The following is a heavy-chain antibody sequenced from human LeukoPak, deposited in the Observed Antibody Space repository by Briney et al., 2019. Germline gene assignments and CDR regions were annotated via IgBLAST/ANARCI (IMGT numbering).Heavy chain of an antibody. CDR2: ISAYNGNT. CDR3: ARDSDPGIAVAGSAFDI. D-gene: IGHD6-19*01. Sequence: GAPVKVSCKASGYTFTNYGISWVRQAPGQGLEWMGWISAYNGNTNYAQKLQGRVTMTTDTSTSTAYMELRSLRSDDTAVYYCARDSDPGIAVAGSAFDIWGQGTMVTVSS. V-gene: IGHV1-18*01. J-gene: IGHJ3*02. CDR1: GYTFTNYG.